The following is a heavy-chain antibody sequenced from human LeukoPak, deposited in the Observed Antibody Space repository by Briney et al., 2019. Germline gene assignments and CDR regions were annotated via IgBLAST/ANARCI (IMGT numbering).Heavy chain of an antibody. Sequence: SVKVSCKASGGTFSSYAISWVRQAPGQGLEWMGRIIPIFGTANYAQKFQGRVTITTDESTSTAYMELSSLRSEDTAVYYCARSRPKSATYYYDSSGYYQFDYWGQGTLVTVSS. CDR3: ARSRPKSATYYYDSSGYYQFDY. CDR1: GGTFSSYA. V-gene: IGHV1-69*05. D-gene: IGHD3-22*01. J-gene: IGHJ4*02. CDR2: IIPIFGTA.